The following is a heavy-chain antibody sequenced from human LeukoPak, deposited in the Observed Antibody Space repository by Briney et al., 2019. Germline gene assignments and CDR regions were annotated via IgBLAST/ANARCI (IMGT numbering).Heavy chain of an antibody. V-gene: IGHV3-23*01. CDR1: GFTFSSYA. J-gene: IGHJ6*02. CDR3: AKDLAADGYYYYGMDV. D-gene: IGHD6-13*01. CDR2: ISGSGGST. Sequence: AGGSLRLSCAASGFTFSSYAMSWVRQAPGKGLEWVSAISGSGGSTYYADSVKGRFTISRDNSKNTLYLQMNSLSAEDTAVYYCAKDLAADGYYYYGMDVWGQGTTVTVSS.